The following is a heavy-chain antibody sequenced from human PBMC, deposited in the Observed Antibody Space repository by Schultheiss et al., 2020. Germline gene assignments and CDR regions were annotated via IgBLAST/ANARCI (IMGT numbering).Heavy chain of an antibody. CDR3: AREGTGTHLDC. J-gene: IGHJ4*02. V-gene: IGHV4-38-2*02. D-gene: IGHD1-1*01. CDR2: IYYSGST. CDR1: GYSISSGYY. Sequence: SETLSLTCTVSGYSISSGYYWGWIRQPPGKGLEWIGYIYYSGSTNYNPSLKSRVTISVDTSKNQFSLKLSSVTAADTAVYYCAREGTGTHLDCWGQGTLVTVSS.